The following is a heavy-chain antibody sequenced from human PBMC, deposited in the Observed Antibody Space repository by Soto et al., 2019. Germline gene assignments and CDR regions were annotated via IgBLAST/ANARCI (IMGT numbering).Heavy chain of an antibody. V-gene: IGHV4-30-4*01. Sequence: SETLSLTCNVTEGYIGSGNYFWSWIRQPPGKGLEWIGHIYYSGTTFYNPSLKSRVTISVDASKDQFSLKLTSVTAADTAIYYCASRQQQVASVESWGQGTMVTVSS. CDR1: EGYIGSGNYF. CDR2: IYYSGTT. J-gene: IGHJ4*02. CDR3: ASRQQQVASVES. D-gene: IGHD6-13*01.